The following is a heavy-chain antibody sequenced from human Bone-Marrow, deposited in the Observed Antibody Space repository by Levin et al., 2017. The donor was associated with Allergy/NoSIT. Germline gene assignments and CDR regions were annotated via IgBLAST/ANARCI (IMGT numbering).Heavy chain of an antibody. CDR3: ARTYSSGWYEGWFDP. CDR1: GGSISSSSYY. D-gene: IGHD6-19*01. Sequence: SETLSLTCTVSGGSISSSSYYWGWIRQPPGKGLEWIGSIYYSGSTYYNPSLKSRVTISVDTSKNQFSLKLSSVTAADTAVYYCARTYSSGWYEGWFDPWGQGTLVTVSS. J-gene: IGHJ5*02. CDR2: IYYSGST. V-gene: IGHV4-39*01.